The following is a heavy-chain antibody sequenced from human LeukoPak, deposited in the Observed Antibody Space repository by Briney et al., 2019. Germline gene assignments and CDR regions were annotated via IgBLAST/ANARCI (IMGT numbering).Heavy chain of an antibody. V-gene: IGHV4-4*02. CDR2: IYHSGST. J-gene: IGHJ6*03. Sequence: PSGTLSLTCGVSGDSISSSYWWSWVRQTPGKGLEWIGEIYHSGSTNYNPSLKSRVTISVDTSKNQFSLKLSSVTAADTAVYYCARVHYDYVWGSYYYYMDVWGKGTTVTVSS. D-gene: IGHD3-16*01. CDR1: GDSISSSYW. CDR3: ARVHYDYVWGSYYYYMDV.